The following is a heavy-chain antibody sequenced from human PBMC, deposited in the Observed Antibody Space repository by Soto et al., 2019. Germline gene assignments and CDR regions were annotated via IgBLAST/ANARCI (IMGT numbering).Heavy chain of an antibody. V-gene: IGHV3-23*01. D-gene: IGHD3-3*01. CDR1: GFTFSSYA. Sequence: EVQLLESGGGLVPPGGSLRLSCAASGFTFSSYAMSWGRQAPGKGLEWVSAISGSGGSTYYADSVKGRFTISRDNSKNPLYLQMNSLRAEDTAVYYCAKTAYYDFWSGYSPGPYAFDIWGQGTMVTVSS. CDR2: ISGSGGST. J-gene: IGHJ3*02. CDR3: AKTAYYDFWSGYSPGPYAFDI.